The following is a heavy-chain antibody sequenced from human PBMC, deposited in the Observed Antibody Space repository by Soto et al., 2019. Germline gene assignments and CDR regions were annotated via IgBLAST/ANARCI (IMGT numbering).Heavy chain of an antibody. Sequence: EVQLLESGGGLVQPGGSLRLSCAASGFTFSSYAMSWVRQAPGKGLEWVSAISGSGGSTYYADSVKGRFTISRDNSKKTLYLQMNSLRAEDTAVYYCAKGGAVIPKGERYYYYYGMDVWGQGTTVTVSS. CDR1: GFTFSSYA. D-gene: IGHD3-22*01. J-gene: IGHJ6*02. CDR3: AKGGAVIPKGERYYYYYGMDV. V-gene: IGHV3-23*01. CDR2: ISGSGGST.